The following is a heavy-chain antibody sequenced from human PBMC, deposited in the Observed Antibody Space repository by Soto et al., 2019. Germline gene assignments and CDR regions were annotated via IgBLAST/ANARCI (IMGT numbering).Heavy chain of an antibody. Sequence: QVQLVQSGAEVKKPGSSVKVSCKASGGTFSSYAISWGRQAPGQGLEWMGGIIPIFGTANYAQKFEGRVTITADESTSTAYMELSSLRSEDTAVYYCASGRVATITGNDAFDIWGQGTMVTVSS. D-gene: IGHD5-12*01. V-gene: IGHV1-69*12. CDR2: IIPIFGTA. J-gene: IGHJ3*02. CDR1: GGTFSSYA. CDR3: ASGRVATITGNDAFDI.